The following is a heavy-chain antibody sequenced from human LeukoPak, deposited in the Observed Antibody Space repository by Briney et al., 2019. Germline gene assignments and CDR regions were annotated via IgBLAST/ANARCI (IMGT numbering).Heavy chain of an antibody. CDR2: IYTSGST. V-gene: IGHV4-4*07. Sequence: PSETLSLTCTVSGGSISIYYWSWIRQPAGKGLGWIGRIYTSGSTNYNPSLKSRVTMSVDTSKNQFSLKLSSVTAADTAVYYCARGPTTVTRAFDYWGQGTLVTVSS. J-gene: IGHJ4*02. CDR3: ARGPTTVTRAFDY. D-gene: IGHD4-17*01. CDR1: GGSISIYY.